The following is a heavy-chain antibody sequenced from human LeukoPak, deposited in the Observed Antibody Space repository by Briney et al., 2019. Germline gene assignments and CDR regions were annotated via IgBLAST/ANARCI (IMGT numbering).Heavy chain of an antibody. CDR1: GGTFSSYA. CDR3: ARDPGGTSYDYVWGSYTLYYGMDV. V-gene: IGHV1-69*13. J-gene: IGHJ6*02. D-gene: IGHD3-16*01. Sequence: SVKVSCRASGGTFSSYAISWVRQAPGQGLEWMGGIIPIFGTANYAQKFQGRVTITADESTSTAYMELSSLRSEDTAVYYCARDPGGTSYDYVWGSYTLYYGMDVWGQGTTVTVSS. CDR2: IIPIFGTA.